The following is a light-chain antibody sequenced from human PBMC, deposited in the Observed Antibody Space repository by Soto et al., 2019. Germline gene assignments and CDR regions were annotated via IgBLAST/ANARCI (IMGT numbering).Light chain of an antibody. J-gene: IGKJ1*01. CDR1: QSISSW. CDR2: HAS. V-gene: IGKV1-5*01. Sequence: QRTQSPSTLSASVGDRVTITCRASQSISSWLSWYQQKPGKAPKLLIYHASSLETGVPSRFSGSGSGTEFTLTISSLQPDDFATYYCQHYNSYGTFGQGTKVDI. CDR3: QHYNSYGT.